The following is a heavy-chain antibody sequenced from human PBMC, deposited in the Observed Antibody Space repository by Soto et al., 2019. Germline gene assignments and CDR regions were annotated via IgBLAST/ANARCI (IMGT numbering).Heavy chain of an antibody. V-gene: IGHV3-23*01. CDR2: ISGSGGST. Sequence: EVQLLESGGGLVQPGGSLRLSCAASGFTFSSYAMSWVRQAPGKGLEWVSAISGSGGSTYYADSVKGRFTISRDNSKNTLYLQMNSLRAEDTAVYYCAKDLSSCRSNDPIFMYYYYGMDVWGQGTTVTVSS. CDR1: GFTFSSYA. D-gene: IGHD3-9*01. CDR3: AKDLSSCRSNDPIFMYYYYGMDV. J-gene: IGHJ6*02.